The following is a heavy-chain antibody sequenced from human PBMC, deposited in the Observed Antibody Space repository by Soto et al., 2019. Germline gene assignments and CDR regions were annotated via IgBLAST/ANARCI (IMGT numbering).Heavy chain of an antibody. CDR3: AKDPHLSSSWPYYYYYMDV. CDR1: GFTFSSYG. V-gene: IGHV3-30*18. CDR2: ISYDGSNK. D-gene: IGHD6-13*01. J-gene: IGHJ6*03. Sequence: GGSLRLSCAASGFTFSSYGMHWVRQAPGKGLEWVAVISYDGSNKYYADSVKGRFTISRDNSKNTLYLQMNSLRAEDTAVYYCAKDPHLSSSWPYYYYYMDVWGKGTTVTVSS.